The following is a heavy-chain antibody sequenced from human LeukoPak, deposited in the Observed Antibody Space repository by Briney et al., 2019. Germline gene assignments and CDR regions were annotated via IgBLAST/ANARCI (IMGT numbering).Heavy chain of an antibody. CDR1: GYTFTSYY. V-gene: IGHV1-46*01. CDR2: INPSGGST. J-gene: IGHJ4*02. Sequence: ASVKVSCQASGYTFTSYYMHWVRQAPGQGLEWMGIINPSGGSTSYAQKFQGRVTMTRDMSISTAYMELSRLRSDDTAVYYCARQNSSGWYPLDYWGQGTLVTVSS. CDR3: ARQNSSGWYPLDY. D-gene: IGHD6-19*01.